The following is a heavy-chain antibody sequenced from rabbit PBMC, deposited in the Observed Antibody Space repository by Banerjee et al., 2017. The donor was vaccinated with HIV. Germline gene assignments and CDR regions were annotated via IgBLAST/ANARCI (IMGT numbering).Heavy chain of an antibody. D-gene: IGHD8-1*01. Sequence: QSLEESGGDLVKPGASLTLTCKASGFDFSSSYCMCWVRQAPGKGLEWISCIAGSSSGFTYSATWAKGRFTCSKTSSTTVTLQMTSLTAADTATYFCARGYADSSGLPTYYFNFRGPGTLVTVS. CDR2: IAGSSSGFT. V-gene: IGHV1S40*01. CDR3: ARGYADSSGLPTYYFNF. J-gene: IGHJ4*01. CDR1: GFDFSSSYC.